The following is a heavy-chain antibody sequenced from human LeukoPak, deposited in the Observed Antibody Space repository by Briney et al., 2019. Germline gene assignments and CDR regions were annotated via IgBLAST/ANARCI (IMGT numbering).Heavy chain of an antibody. J-gene: IGHJ4*02. V-gene: IGHV3-7*03. D-gene: IGHD5-18*01. Sequence: GGSLRLSCAASGFTFSSYAMSWVRQAPGKGLEWAANIKQDGTEKYYVDSVKGRFTISRDNAKKSLYLQMNSLRAEDTAVYYCARGVNTLFDYWGQGTLVTVSS. CDR2: IKQDGTEK. CDR3: ARGVNTLFDY. CDR1: GFTFSSYA.